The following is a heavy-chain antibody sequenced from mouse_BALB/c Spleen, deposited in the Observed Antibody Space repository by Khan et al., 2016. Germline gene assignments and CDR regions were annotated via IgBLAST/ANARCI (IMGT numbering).Heavy chain of an antibody. CDR1: GFTFNTYA. J-gene: IGHJ1*01. CDR3: VRQRLLTPYWYFDV. V-gene: IGHV10-1*02. D-gene: IGHD2-3*01. Sequence: EVQLVESGGGLVQPKGSLKLSCAASGFTFNTYAMNWVRQAPGQGLEWVARIRSKSNNYATYYADSVKDRFTISRDDSQSMLYLQMNNLKTEDTAMYYCVRQRLLTPYWYFDVWGAGTTVTVSS. CDR2: IRSKSNNYAT.